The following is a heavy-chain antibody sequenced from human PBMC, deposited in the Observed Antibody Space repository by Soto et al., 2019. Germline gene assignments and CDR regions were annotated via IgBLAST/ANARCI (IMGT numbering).Heavy chain of an antibody. CDR1: RVSASSNRDA. Sequence: SQTRSITCAISRVSASSNRDAWNSSRQSPSRGLEWLGRTYYRSKWYNDYAVSVKSRITINPDTSKNQFSLQLNSVTPEDTAVYYCARDSPGYGDYVLFDYWGQGTLVTVSS. V-gene: IGHV6-1*01. CDR3: ARDSPGYGDYVLFDY. CDR2: TYYRSKWYN. J-gene: IGHJ4*02. D-gene: IGHD4-17*01.